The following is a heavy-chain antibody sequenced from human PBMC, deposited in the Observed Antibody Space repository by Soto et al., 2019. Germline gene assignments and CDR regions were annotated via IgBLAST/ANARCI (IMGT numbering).Heavy chain of an antibody. CDR2: ISGSGGST. J-gene: IGHJ4*02. CDR3: AKDGTMPAAGYYFEY. CDR1: GFTFSSYA. V-gene: IGHV3-23*01. Sequence: SCAASGFTFSSYAMSWVRQAPGKGLEWVSAISGSGGSTYYADSVKGRFTISRDNSKNTLYLQMSSLRAEDTAVYFCAKDGTMPAAGYYFEYWGQGTQVTVSS. D-gene: IGHD6-13*01.